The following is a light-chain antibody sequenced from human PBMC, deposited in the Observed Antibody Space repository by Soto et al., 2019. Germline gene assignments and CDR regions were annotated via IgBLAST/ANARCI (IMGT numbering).Light chain of an antibody. CDR1: RDVSRW. CDR2: LAP. CDR3: QQYNSYSPT. Sequence: DIQMTQSPSSLSAAVGDRVTITCRAARDVSRWLAWYQHRPGEAPKLLIYLAPTLQSGVPSRFSGSGSETEFTLTISGLQPGDSATYYCQQYNSYSPTFGQGTKVDI. J-gene: IGKJ1*01. V-gene: IGKV1D-16*01.